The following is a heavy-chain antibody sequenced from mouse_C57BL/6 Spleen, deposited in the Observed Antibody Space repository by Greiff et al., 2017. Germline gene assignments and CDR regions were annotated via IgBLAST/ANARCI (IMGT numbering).Heavy chain of an antibody. CDR3: ARSGDGYYEGFAY. Sequence: VQLQQSGPELVKPGASVKIPCKASGYTFTDYNMDWVKQSHGKSLEWIGDINPNNGGTIYTQKFKGKATLTVDKSSSTAYMELRSLTSEDTAVYYCARSGDGYYEGFAYWGQGTLVTVSA. CDR1: GYTFTDYN. J-gene: IGHJ3*01. D-gene: IGHD2-3*01. V-gene: IGHV1-18*01. CDR2: INPNNGGT.